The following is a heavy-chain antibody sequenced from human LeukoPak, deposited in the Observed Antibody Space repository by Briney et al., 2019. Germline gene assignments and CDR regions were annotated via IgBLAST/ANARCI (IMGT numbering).Heavy chain of an antibody. V-gene: IGHV4-61*02. D-gene: IGHD6-6*01. Sequence: TSQTLSLTCTVSGGSISSGSYYWSWIRQPAGKGLEWIGRIYTSGSTNYNPSLKSRVTISVDTSKNQFSLKLSSVTAADTAVYYCARASYAFDIWGQGTMVTVSS. J-gene: IGHJ3*02. CDR1: GGSISSGSYY. CDR2: IYTSGST. CDR3: ARASYAFDI.